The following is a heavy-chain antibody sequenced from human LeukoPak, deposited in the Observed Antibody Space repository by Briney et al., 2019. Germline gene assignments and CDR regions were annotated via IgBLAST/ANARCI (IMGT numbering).Heavy chain of an antibody. CDR1: GGSFSGYY. CDR3: ARGPKAYDFWSGYLYYFDY. J-gene: IGHJ4*02. Sequence: SETLPLTCAVYGGSFSGYYWSWIRQPPGKGLEWIGEINHSGSTNYNPSLKSRVTISVDTSKNQFSLKLSSVTAADTAVYYCARGPKAYDFWSGYLYYFDYWGQGTLVTVSS. V-gene: IGHV4-34*01. D-gene: IGHD3-3*01. CDR2: INHSGST.